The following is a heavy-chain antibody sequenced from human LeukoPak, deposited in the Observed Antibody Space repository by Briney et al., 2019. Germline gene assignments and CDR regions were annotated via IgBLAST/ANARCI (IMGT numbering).Heavy chain of an antibody. D-gene: IGHD3-16*01. V-gene: IGHV3-23*01. CDR2: ISGSGGST. CDR1: GFTFSSYA. J-gene: IGHJ6*03. Sequence: GGSLRLSCAASGFTFSSYAMSWVRQAPGKGLEWVSAISGSGGSTYYADSVKGRFTISRDNSKNTLYLQMNSLRDEDTAVYYCAKDANPGGYPFYYYYYMDVWGKGTTVTVSS. CDR3: AKDANPGGYPFYYYYYMDV.